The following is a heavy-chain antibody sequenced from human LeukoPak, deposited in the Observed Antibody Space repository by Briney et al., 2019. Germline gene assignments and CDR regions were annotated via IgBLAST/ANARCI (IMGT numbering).Heavy chain of an antibody. CDR1: GGSISSYY. V-gene: IGHV4-59*12. Sequence: SETLSLTCTVSGGSISSYYWSWIRQPPGKGLEWIGYVYYSGNTNYNPSLKSRVTISVDTSKNQFSQKLSSVTAADTAVYYCARDTGSYYVNDAFDIWGQGTMVTVSS. D-gene: IGHD1-26*01. CDR3: ARDTGSYYVNDAFDI. CDR2: VYYSGNT. J-gene: IGHJ3*02.